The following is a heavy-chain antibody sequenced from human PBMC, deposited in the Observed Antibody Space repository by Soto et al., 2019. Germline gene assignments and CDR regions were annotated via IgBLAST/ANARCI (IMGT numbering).Heavy chain of an antibody. CDR2: INPSGGST. J-gene: IGHJ4*02. V-gene: IGHV1-46*01. CDR3: ARVSADTAMVTFFDY. CDR1: GYTFTSYY. D-gene: IGHD5-18*01. Sequence: ASVKVSCKASGYTFTSYYMHWVRQAPGQGLEWMGIINPSGGSTSYAQKFQGRVTMTRDTSTSTVYMELSSLRSEDTAVYYCARVSADTAMVTFFDYWGQGTLVTVSS.